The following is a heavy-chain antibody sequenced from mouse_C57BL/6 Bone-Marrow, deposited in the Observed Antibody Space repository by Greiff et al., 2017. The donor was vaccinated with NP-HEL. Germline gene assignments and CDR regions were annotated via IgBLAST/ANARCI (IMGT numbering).Heavy chain of an antibody. CDR3: AKLGKGAY. CDR1: GFSLTSYG. V-gene: IGHV2-4*01. CDR2: IWSGGST. D-gene: IGHD4-1*01. J-gene: IGHJ3*01. Sequence: QVQLKESGPGLVQPSQSLSITCTVSGFSLTSYGVHWVRQPPGKGLEWLGVIWSGGSTDYNAAFISRLSISKDNSKSQVFFKMNSLQADDTAIYYCAKLGKGAYWGQGTLVTVSA.